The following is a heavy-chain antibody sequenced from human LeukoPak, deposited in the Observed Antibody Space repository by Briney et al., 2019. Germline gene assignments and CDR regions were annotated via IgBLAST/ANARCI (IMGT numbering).Heavy chain of an antibody. CDR1: GYTFTSYG. J-gene: IGHJ3*02. Sequence: ASVKVSCKASGYTFTSYGISWVRQAPGQGLEWMGWISAYSGNTNYAQKLQGRVTMTTDTSTSTAYMELRSLRSDDTAVYYCARSHPGTDAFDIWGQGTMVTVSS. D-gene: IGHD1-1*01. CDR2: ISAYSGNT. CDR3: ARSHPGTDAFDI. V-gene: IGHV1-18*01.